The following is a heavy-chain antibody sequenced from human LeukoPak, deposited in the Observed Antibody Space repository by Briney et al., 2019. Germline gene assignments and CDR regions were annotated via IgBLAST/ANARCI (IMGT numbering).Heavy chain of an antibody. V-gene: IGHV1-2*02. J-gene: IGHJ4*02. CDR3: ARDDGAAAGTDSDY. CDR1: GYTFTAYY. Sequence: ASVKVSCKASGYTFTAYYIHWVRQAPGQGLEWMGWINPNSGDANSAQKFQGRVTMTWDTSISTAYMDLSRLRSDDTAVYYCARDDGAAAGTDSDYWGQGTLVTVSS. D-gene: IGHD6-13*01. CDR2: INPNSGDA.